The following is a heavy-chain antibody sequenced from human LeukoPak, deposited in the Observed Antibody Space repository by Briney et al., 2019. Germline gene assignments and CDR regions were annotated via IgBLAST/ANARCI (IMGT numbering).Heavy chain of an antibody. J-gene: IGHJ5*02. D-gene: IGHD4-17*01. Sequence: SETLSLTCTVSGGSISSSSYYWGWIRQPPGKGLEWIGSIYYSGSTYYNPSLKSRVTISVDTSKNQFSLHLSSVTAADTAVYYCARHPAGVTTVTTTPFDPWGQGTLVTVSS. V-gene: IGHV4-39*01. CDR1: GGSISSSSYY. CDR2: IYYSGST. CDR3: ARHPAGVTTVTTTPFDP.